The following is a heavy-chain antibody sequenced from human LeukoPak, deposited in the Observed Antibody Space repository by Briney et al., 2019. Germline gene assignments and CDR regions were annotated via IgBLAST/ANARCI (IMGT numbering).Heavy chain of an antibody. CDR3: ARYVTSSGWGRSAVDY. Sequence: KPSETLSLTCAVYGRSFSGYYWSWVRQPPGKGLEWMGYIYFSGGTNYNPSLKSRFTISVATPKNRFSLKLSAVAAADTAWFNVARYVTSSGWGRSAVDYWGQGTLVTVSS. J-gene: IGHJ4*02. CDR1: GRSFSGYY. V-gene: IGHV4-34*01. CDR2: IYFSGGT. D-gene: IGHD6-19*01.